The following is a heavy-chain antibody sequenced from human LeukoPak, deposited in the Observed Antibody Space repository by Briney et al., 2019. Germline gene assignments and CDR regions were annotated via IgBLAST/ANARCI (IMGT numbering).Heavy chain of an antibody. CDR1: GFTFSSYA. J-gene: IGHJ4*02. V-gene: IGHV3-23*01. CDR3: AKAPSGSGSYFPFDY. CDR2: ISGSGGST. Sequence: PGGSLRLSCAASGFTFSSYAMSWVRQAPGKGLEWVSAISGSGGSTYYADSVKGRFTISRDNSKNTLYLQMDSLRAEDTAVYYCAKAPSGSGSYFPFDYWGQGILVTVSS. D-gene: IGHD3-10*01.